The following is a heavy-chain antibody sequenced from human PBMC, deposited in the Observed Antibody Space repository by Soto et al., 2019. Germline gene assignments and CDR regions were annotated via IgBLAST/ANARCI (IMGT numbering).Heavy chain of an antibody. V-gene: IGHV1-3*01. CDR1: GYTFTSYA. CDR2: INAGNGNT. D-gene: IGHD6-13*01. J-gene: IGHJ6*02. CDR3: ARSGYSSSWYNYYYGMDV. Sequence: ASVKVSCKASGYTFTSYAMHWVRQAPGQRLEWMGWINAGNGNTKYSQKFQGRVTITRDTSASTAYMELGSLRSEDTAVYYCARSGYSSSWYNYYYGMDVWGQGTTVTVSS.